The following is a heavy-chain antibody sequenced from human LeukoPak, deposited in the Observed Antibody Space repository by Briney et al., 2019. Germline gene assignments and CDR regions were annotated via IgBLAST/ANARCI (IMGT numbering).Heavy chain of an antibody. CDR1: GYTFTSFV. Sequence: ASVKVSCKASGYTFTSFVINWVRQAPGQGPEWMGWINTITGNPTYAQGFTGRFVFSLDTSVSTAYLQINSLKADDTAVYYCARDQDFRSGQHRRDFDYWGQGTLVTASS. CDR2: INTITGNP. J-gene: IGHJ4*02. V-gene: IGHV7-4-1*02. D-gene: IGHD3-3*01. CDR3: ARDQDFRSGQHRRDFDY.